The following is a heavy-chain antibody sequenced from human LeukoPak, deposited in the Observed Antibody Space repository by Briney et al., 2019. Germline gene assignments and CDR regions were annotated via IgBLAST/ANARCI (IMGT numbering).Heavy chain of an antibody. CDR3: AGAGNLNDFDY. Sequence: SETLSLTCTVSGASISSGGYYWSWIRQHPGKGLEWIGSISSSGSTYYNPSLKSRVTISVDTSKNQFSLKLSSVTAADTALYYCAGAGNLNDFDYWGQGTLVTVSS. CDR2: ISSSGST. J-gene: IGHJ4*02. V-gene: IGHV4-31*03. D-gene: IGHD1-1*01. CDR1: GASISSGGYY.